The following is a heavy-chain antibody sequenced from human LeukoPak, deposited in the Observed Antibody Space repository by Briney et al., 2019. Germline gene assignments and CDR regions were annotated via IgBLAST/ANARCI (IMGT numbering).Heavy chain of an antibody. J-gene: IGHJ4*02. V-gene: IGHV3-23*01. Sequence: GGSLRLSCAASRFTFSTYGMHWVRQAPGKGLEWVSAISGSGGSTYYADSVKGRFTISRDNSKNTLYLQMNSLRAEDMAVYYCAKDGGQGADYWGQGTLVSVSS. CDR3: AKDGGQGADY. D-gene: IGHD3-16*01. CDR1: RFTFSTYG. CDR2: ISGSGGST.